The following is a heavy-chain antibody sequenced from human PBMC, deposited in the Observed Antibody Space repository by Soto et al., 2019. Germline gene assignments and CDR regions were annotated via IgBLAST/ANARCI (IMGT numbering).Heavy chain of an antibody. Sequence: EGSLRLSCAASGFTFSSYGMHWVRQAQGKGLEWVAVIWYDGSNKYYADSVKGRFTISRDNCKNTLYLQMNSLRAEDTAVYYCARDMYYDILTGYYKWGQYYYYGMDVWGQGTTFTVSS. CDR1: GFTFSSYG. D-gene: IGHD3-9*01. V-gene: IGHV3-33*01. J-gene: IGHJ6*02. CDR3: ARDMYYDILTGYYKWGQYYYYGMDV. CDR2: IWYDGSNK.